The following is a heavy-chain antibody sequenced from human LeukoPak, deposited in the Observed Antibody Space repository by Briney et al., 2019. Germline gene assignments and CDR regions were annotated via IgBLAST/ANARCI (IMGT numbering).Heavy chain of an antibody. CDR3: ARRGTGHGMDV. D-gene: IGHD1-1*01. CDR1: GFTFNNYW. J-gene: IGHJ6*02. Sequence: GGSLRLSCAASGFTFNNYWIHWVRQVPGKGLVWVSRINNDGSSASYVDSVKGRFTISRDNAKNTLFLQMNSLRAEDTAVYYCARRGTGHGMDVWGQGTAVIVSS. V-gene: IGHV3-74*01. CDR2: INNDGSSA.